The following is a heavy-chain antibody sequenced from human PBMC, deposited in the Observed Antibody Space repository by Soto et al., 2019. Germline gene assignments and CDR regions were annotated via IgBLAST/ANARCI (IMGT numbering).Heavy chain of an antibody. Sequence: QVQLQESGPGLVKPSGTLSLTCAVSGGSISRSYWWSWVRQPPEKGLEWIGEIYHSGSTNYTPSLKSRVTISLDKSKNQFALKLSSVTAADTAVYYCARGGDYRFDYWGQGTLVTVSS. CDR1: GGSISRSYW. CDR3: ARGGDYRFDY. J-gene: IGHJ4*02. D-gene: IGHD4-17*01. CDR2: IYHSGST. V-gene: IGHV4-4*02.